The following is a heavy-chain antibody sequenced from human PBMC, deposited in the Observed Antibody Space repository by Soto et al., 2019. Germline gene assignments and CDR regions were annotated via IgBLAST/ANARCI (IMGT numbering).Heavy chain of an antibody. V-gene: IGHV4-59*08. D-gene: IGHD6-13*01. CDR2: IYYSGST. CDR3: ARRYSSSFDY. CDR1: GCSSSSYY. J-gene: IGHJ4*02. Sequence: PSETLSLTCTFSGCSSSSYYWSLIRQPPGKGLEWIGYIYYSGSTNYNPSLKSRVTISVDTSKNQFSLKLSSVTAADTAVYYCARRYSSSFDYWGQGTLVTVSS.